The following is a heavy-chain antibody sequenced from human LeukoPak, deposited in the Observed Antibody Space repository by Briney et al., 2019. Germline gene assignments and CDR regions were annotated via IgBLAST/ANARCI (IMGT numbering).Heavy chain of an antibody. CDR2: ISGRGGST. CDR3: AKPNILRYFDWFSGYFDN. CDR1: GLTFSSYA. Sequence: GGSLRLSCAASGLTFSSYAMNWVRQAPGKGLEWVSTISGRGGSTYYADSVRGRFTISRDNSKNTLYLQMNSLRAEDTAIYYCAKPNILRYFDWFSGYFDNWGQGTLVTVSS. V-gene: IGHV3-23*01. J-gene: IGHJ4*02. D-gene: IGHD3-9*01.